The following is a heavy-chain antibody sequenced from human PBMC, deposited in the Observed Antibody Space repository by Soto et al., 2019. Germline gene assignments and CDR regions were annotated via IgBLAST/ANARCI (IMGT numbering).Heavy chain of an antibody. Sequence: QMHLQESGSGLVKPSQTLSLTCAVSGGSLSSSAYSWSWIRQPPGKGLEWIGFIYQSGNTYYNPSLKSRVTMSLYRPKNQLSLKLSSVTAADTAVYSCARELLFYDSDGFSWHDALDIWGQGTMVTVSS. J-gene: IGHJ3*02. D-gene: IGHD3-22*01. CDR3: ARELLFYDSDGFSWHDALDI. CDR1: GGSLSSSAYS. CDR2: IYQSGNT. V-gene: IGHV4-30-2*01.